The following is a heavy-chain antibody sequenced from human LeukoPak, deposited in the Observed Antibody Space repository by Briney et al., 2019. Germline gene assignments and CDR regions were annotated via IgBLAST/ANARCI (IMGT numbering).Heavy chain of an antibody. D-gene: IGHD1-26*01. CDR1: GDSVSSDSAA. J-gene: IGHJ4*02. CDR3: ARDPVGGSTIFDS. CDR2: TYFRSKWYY. V-gene: IGHV6-1*01. Sequence: TSQTLSLTCAISGDSVSSDSAAWNWIRQSPSRGLEWLARTYFRSKWYYEYALAVKGRITINPDTSKNQFSLQLNSVTPEDTAVYFCARDPVGGSTIFDSWGQGTLVTVSS.